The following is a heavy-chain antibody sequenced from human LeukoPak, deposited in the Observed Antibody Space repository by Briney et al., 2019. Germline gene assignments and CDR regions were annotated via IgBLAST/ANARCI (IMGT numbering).Heavy chain of an antibody. V-gene: IGHV4-59*01. CDR2: IYYSGST. Sequence: SETLSLTCTVSGGSISSYYWSWIRQPPGKGLEWIGYIYYSGSTNYNPSLKSRVTISVDTSKNQFSLKLSSVTAADTAVYYCAMFDWLLPAYFDYWGQGTLVTVSS. CDR3: AMFDWLLPAYFDY. CDR1: GGSISSYY. D-gene: IGHD3-9*01. J-gene: IGHJ4*02.